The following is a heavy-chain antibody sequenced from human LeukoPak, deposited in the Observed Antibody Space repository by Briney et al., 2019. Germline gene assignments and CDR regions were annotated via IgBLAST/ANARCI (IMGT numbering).Heavy chain of an antibody. CDR3: ARARALYYGDYPLESVDY. Sequence: GGSLRLSCAASGFTFSSYSMNWVRQAPGKGLEWVTSISSSSSYIYYADSVKGRFTISRDNAKNSLYLQMNSLRAEDTAVYYCARARALYYGDYPLESVDYWGQGTLVTVSS. CDR2: ISSSSSYI. CDR1: GFTFSSYS. V-gene: IGHV3-21*01. J-gene: IGHJ4*02. D-gene: IGHD4-17*01.